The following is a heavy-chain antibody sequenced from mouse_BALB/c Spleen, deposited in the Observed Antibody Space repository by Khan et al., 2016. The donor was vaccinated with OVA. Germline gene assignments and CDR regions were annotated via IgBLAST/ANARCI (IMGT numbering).Heavy chain of an antibody. CDR1: GHTFTNFG. Sequence: QIQLVQSGPELKKPGETVKISCKASGHTFTNFGMNWVKQAPGKGLKWMGWINTYTGEPTYADDFNGRFAFSLEASASTAYLQINNLTNEDTATXVCARPPYFSYAMDNWGQGTSVTVAS. CDR3: ARPPYFSYAMDN. CDR2: INTYTGEP. V-gene: IGHV9-3-1*01. J-gene: IGHJ4*01. D-gene: IGHD2-10*01.